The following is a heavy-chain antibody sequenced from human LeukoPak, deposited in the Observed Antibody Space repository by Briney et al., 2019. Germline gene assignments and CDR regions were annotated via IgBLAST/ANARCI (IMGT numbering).Heavy chain of an antibody. J-gene: IGHJ5*02. CDR2: IYHNGNT. Sequence: KPSETLSLTCTVSGGSISSYYWSWIRQPPGKGLEWIGEIYHNGNTNYNPSLKSRVTISVDKSKNQFSLMLTSVTAADTAVYYCAISSYYRVWFDPWGQGTLVTVSS. CDR1: GGSISSYY. CDR3: AISSYYRVWFDP. V-gene: IGHV4-59*12. D-gene: IGHD6-6*01.